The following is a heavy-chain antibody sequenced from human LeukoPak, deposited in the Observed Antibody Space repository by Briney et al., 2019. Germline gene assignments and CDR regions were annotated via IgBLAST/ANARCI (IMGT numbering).Heavy chain of an antibody. CDR2: INHSGST. CDR1: GGSFSGYY. Sequence: PSETLSLTCAVYGGSFSGYYWSWIRQPPGKGLEWIGEINHSGSTNYNPSPKSRVTISVDTSKNQFSLKLSSVTAADTAVYYCARGLLNYYGSGSYNDYWGQGTLVTVSS. J-gene: IGHJ4*02. D-gene: IGHD3-10*01. CDR3: ARGLLNYYGSGSYNDY. V-gene: IGHV4-34*01.